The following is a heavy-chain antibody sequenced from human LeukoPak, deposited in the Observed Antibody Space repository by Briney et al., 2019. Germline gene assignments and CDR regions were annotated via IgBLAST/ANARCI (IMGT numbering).Heavy chain of an antibody. CDR2: INSGGGTT. Sequence: GGSLRLSCAASGFTFSSYAMSWVRQAPGKGLEWASSINSGGGTTYYADSVKGRFTISRDNSKNTLFLQMNSLRAEDTAVYYCAKGSYGAYGVFDYWGQGTLVTVSS. D-gene: IGHD4-17*01. J-gene: IGHJ4*02. V-gene: IGHV3-23*01. CDR3: AKGSYGAYGVFDY. CDR1: GFTFSSYA.